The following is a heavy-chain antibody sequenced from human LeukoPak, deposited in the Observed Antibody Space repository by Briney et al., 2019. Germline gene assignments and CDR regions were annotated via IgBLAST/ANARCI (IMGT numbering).Heavy chain of an antibody. CDR1: GFTFSSYD. CDR3: AKDLLPGSYYSHPLDY. CDR2: IRYDGSNK. J-gene: IGHJ4*02. D-gene: IGHD3-10*01. V-gene: IGHV3-30*02. Sequence: GGSLRLSCAASGFTFSSYDMTWVRQAPGKGLEWVAFIRYDGSNKYYADSVKGRFTISRDNSKNTLYLQMNSLRAEDTAVYYCAKDLLPGSYYSHPLDYWGQGTLVTVSS.